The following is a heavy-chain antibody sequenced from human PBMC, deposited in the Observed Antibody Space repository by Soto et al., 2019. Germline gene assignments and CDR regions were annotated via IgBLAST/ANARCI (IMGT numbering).Heavy chain of an antibody. D-gene: IGHD3-22*01. V-gene: IGHV3-11*01. CDR1: GFTFSDYY. CDR2: ISDSATTM. Sequence: GGSLRLSCAASGFTFSDYYMSWIRQAPGKGLEWISHISDSATTMYYADSVKGRFTTSRDNARKSLFLHMSSLRAEDTAVYYCARDTAFISSGLFNPWGQGTLVTVSS. J-gene: IGHJ5*02. CDR3: ARDTAFISSGLFNP.